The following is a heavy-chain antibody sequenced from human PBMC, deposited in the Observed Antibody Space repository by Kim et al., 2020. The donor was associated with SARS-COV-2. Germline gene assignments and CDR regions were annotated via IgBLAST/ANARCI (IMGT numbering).Heavy chain of an antibody. CDR1: GGSISSYY. D-gene: IGHD6-6*01. J-gene: IGHJ4*02. V-gene: IGHV4-59*13. Sequence: SETLSLTCTVSGGSISSYYWSWIRQPPGKGLEWIGYIYYSGSTNYNPSLKSRVTISVDTSKNQFSLKLSSVTAADTAVYYCAGEGIAARPLIYWGQGTLVTVSS. CDR2: IYYSGST. CDR3: AGEGIAARPLIY.